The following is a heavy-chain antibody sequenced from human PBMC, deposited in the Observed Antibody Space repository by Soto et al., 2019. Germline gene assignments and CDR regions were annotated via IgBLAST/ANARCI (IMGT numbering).Heavy chain of an antibody. Sequence: GGSLRLSCAASGFSLRTYGMQWLRRAPGKGLEWVAFIWYDGTKKFYANSAKGRSTISKDNSSNILYLQMSGLRAEDTAVYYCARDVVTAVAGSVNWFDPWGQGTLVTVSS. CDR1: GFSLRTYG. V-gene: IGHV3-33*01. CDR2: IWYDGTKK. J-gene: IGHJ5*02. D-gene: IGHD6-19*01. CDR3: ARDVVTAVAGSVNWFDP.